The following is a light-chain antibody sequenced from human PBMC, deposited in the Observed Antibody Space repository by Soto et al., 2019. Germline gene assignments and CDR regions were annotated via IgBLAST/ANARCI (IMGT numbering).Light chain of an antibody. J-gene: IGKJ2*01. CDR1: QSLLYSNGYNY. CDR3: MQALQTPRT. CDR2: LGS. Sequence: DIVMTQSPLSLPVTPGEPASISCRSSQSLLYSNGYNYLDWYLQRPGQSPQLLIYLGSSRASGVPDRFSGSGSGTEFTLKISRVEAEDLGFYYCMQALQTPRTFGQGTKLEIK. V-gene: IGKV2-28*01.